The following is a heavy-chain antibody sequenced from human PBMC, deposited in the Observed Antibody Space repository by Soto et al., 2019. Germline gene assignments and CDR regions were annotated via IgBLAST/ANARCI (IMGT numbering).Heavy chain of an antibody. CDR3: ARDLLQNRSSSGTYGMDV. V-gene: IGHV1-2*02. CDR2: INPNSGGT. D-gene: IGHD6-6*01. J-gene: IGHJ6*02. CDR1: GYTFTGYY. Sequence: ASVKVSCKASGYTFTGYYMHWVRQAPGQGLEWMGWINPNSGGTNYAQKFQGRVTMTRDTSISTAYMELSRLRSDDTAVYYCARDLLQNRSSSGTYGMDVWGQGTTVTVSS.